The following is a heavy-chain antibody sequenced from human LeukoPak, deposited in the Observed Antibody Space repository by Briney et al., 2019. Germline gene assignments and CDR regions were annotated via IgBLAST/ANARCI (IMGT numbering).Heavy chain of an antibody. V-gene: IGHV3-7*01. J-gene: IGHJ4*02. Sequence: GGSLRLSCAGSGVTFSTYWMSWVRQAPGKGLEWVASINQEASRIHYVDSVKGRFTISRDNAKNSLFLQMNSLRVEDTAVYYCARLKDDVTKFDYWGQGTLVTVSS. CDR2: INQEASRI. CDR3: ARLKDDVTKFDY. D-gene: IGHD2-8*01. CDR1: GVTFSTYW.